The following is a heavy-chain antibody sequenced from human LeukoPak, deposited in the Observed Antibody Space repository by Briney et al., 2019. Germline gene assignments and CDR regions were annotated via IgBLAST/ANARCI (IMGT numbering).Heavy chain of an antibody. CDR1: GDSVSSSSAA. J-gene: IGHJ6*02. D-gene: IGHD6-13*01. V-gene: IGHV6-1*01. CDR3: AVQYRSRPYYSGIDV. Sequence: SQTLSLTCAISGDSVSSSSAAWNWIRQSPSRGLEWLGRTYYRSKWYNDYAVSVKSRITINPDTSKNQFSLQLNSVTPADTAVYYCAVQYRSRPYYSGIDVWGQGTTVTVSS. CDR2: TYYRSKWYN.